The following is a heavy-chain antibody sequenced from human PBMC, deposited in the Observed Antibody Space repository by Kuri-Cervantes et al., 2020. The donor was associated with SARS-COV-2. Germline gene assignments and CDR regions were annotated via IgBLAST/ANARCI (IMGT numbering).Heavy chain of an antibody. V-gene: IGHV1-8*02. CDR1: GYTFTSYD. D-gene: IGHD2-2*01. J-gene: IGHJ4*02. Sequence: ASVKVSCKASGYTFTSYDINWVRQATGQGLEWMGWMNPNSGNTGYAQKFQGGVTMTRNTSISTAYMELSSLRSEDTAVYYCARDEPAAAILGSWRTQNGAFDYWGQGTLVTVSS. CDR2: MNPNSGNT. CDR3: ARDEPAAAILGSWRTQNGAFDY.